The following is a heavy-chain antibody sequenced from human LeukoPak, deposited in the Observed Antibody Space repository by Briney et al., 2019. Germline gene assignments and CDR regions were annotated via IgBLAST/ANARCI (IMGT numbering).Heavy chain of an antibody. J-gene: IGHJ5*02. CDR3: SGERVAASHWFAP. CDR2: IRSKAYGGTV. CDR1: GFTVSSNY. Sequence: PGGSLKLSCAASGFTVSSNYMSRVRQAPGKGLEWVGFIRSKAYGGTVEYDPSVEGRFTISRDDSKSTAYLHMNSLRPDDTAVYYCSGERVAASHWFAPWGQGTLVTVSS. D-gene: IGHD3-3*01. V-gene: IGHV3-71*01.